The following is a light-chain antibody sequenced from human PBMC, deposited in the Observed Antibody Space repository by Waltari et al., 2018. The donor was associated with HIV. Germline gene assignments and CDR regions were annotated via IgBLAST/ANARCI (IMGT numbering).Light chain of an antibody. CDR3: AAWDDSLNGPV. J-gene: IGLJ3*02. V-gene: IGLV1-44*01. CDR1: YSNIGSNT. Sequence: QSVLTQPPSASGTPGQGVTISCAGSYSNIGSNTVNWYRQLPGAAPKLLIESNNHNLWPSGVPARFSGSTSCTSASLAISGLQSEDEAHYYCAAWDDSLNGPVFGGGTMLTVL. CDR2: SNN.